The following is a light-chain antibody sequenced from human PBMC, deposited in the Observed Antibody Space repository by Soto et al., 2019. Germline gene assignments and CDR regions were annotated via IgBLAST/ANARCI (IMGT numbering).Light chain of an antibody. Sequence: DIQMTQSPSTLSASVGDRVTITCRASQSISSWLAWYQQKPGKANKLLIYDASSLESGVPSRFSGSGSGTEFTLTISSLQPDDFATYYCQQYNSYSFGQGNKVDIK. V-gene: IGKV1-5*01. CDR3: QQYNSYS. CDR2: DAS. CDR1: QSISSW. J-gene: IGKJ1*01.